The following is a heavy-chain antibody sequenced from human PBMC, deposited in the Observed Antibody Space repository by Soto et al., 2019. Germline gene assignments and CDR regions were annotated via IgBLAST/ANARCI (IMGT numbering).Heavy chain of an antibody. D-gene: IGHD3-3*02. CDR3: ARYIYGQGFKA. V-gene: IGHV1-8*01. CDR1: GDTFTNFD. J-gene: IGHJ5*02. Sequence: QVQLVQPGAEVRKPGASVKVSCKASGDTFTNFDFNWVRQPTGQGLEWIGWMRANSGDTGHAQKFHGRVSMTRDTSMSTAYMELSSLRAEDTAVYYCARYIYGQGFKAWGQGTLVFVSS. CDR2: MRANSGDT.